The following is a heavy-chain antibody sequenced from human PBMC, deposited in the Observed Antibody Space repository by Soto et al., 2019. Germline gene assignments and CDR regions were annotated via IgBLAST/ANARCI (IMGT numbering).Heavy chain of an antibody. CDR3: ARHMTTVGYFDY. Sequence: QITLKESGPTLVKPTQTLTLTCTLSGFSLSTSGVGVGWIRQPPGKALEWLALVYWDDDKRYSPSLKSRLTIPPATSKNQVDLRMANMDPVDTATYYCARHMTTVGYFDYWGQGTLVTVSS. D-gene: IGHD4-17*01. V-gene: IGHV2-5*02. J-gene: IGHJ4*02. CDR2: VYWDDDK. CDR1: GFSLSTSGVG.